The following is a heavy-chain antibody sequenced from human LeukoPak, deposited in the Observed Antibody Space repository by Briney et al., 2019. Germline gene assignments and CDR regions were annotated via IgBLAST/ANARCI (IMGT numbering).Heavy chain of an antibody. V-gene: IGHV3-7*03. CDR3: ARDDRCSGGSCYLYYYGMDV. CDR2: IKQDGSEK. D-gene: IGHD2-15*01. CDR1: GFTFSSYW. Sequence: GGSLRLSCAASGFTFSSYWMSWVRQAPGKGLEWVANIKQDGSEKYYVDSVKGRFTISRDNAKNSLYLQMNSLRAEDTAVYYCARDDRCSGGSCYLYYYGMDVWGKGTAVTVSS. J-gene: IGHJ6*04.